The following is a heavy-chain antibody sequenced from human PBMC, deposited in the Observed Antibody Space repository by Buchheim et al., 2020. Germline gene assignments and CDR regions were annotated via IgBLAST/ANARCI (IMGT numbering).Heavy chain of an antibody. CDR2: TSYDGNNK. V-gene: IGHV3-30*18. Sequence: QVRLVESGGGVVQPGRSLRLSCVASGFTFSSYGMHWIRQAPGKGLEWVAVTSYDGNNKYYGDSVKGRFTISRDNSKNTLHLGMNSLRLEDTAVYYCAKENTRSWTDYWGLGTL. CDR3: AKENTRSWTDY. D-gene: IGHD6-13*01. CDR1: GFTFSSYG. J-gene: IGHJ4*02.